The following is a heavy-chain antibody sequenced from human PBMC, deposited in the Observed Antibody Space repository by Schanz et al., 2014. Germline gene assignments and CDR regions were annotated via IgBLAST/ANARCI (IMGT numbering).Heavy chain of an antibody. J-gene: IGHJ4*02. D-gene: IGHD1-1*01. CDR2: ISGSGGST. CDR3: AKIERNED. Sequence: DVQLLESGGGLVQPGGSLRLSCAASGFSFSSYAMGWVRQAPGRGLEWVSAISGSGGSTYYADSVKGRFTISRDNSKNTLYLQMNSLRAEDTAVYFCAKIERNEDWGQGTLVTVSS. V-gene: IGHV3-23*01. CDR1: GFSFSSYA.